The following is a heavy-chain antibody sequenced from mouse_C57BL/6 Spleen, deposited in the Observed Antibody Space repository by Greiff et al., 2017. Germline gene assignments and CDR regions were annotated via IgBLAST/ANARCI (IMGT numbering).Heavy chain of an antibody. CDR2: INPSNGDT. CDR3: ENKDNERNYQGEAMDY. CDR1: GYTFTSYW. Sequence: QVQLQQPGTELVRPGASVKLSCKASGYTFTSYWMHWVKQSPGQGLEWIGNINPSNGDTNYNEKFKGKATLTVDKSSSTAYLQLSSLTSVDSAVYYCENKDNERNYQGEAMDYWGQGTSVTVSS. D-gene: IGHD2-1*01. J-gene: IGHJ4*01. V-gene: IGHV1-53*01.